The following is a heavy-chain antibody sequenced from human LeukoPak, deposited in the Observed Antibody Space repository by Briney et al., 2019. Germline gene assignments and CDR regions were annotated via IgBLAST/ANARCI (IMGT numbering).Heavy chain of an antibody. J-gene: IGHJ5*02. CDR3: ARVSRGSYSSSWFDP. V-gene: IGHV4-4*07. Sequence: SETLSLTCTVSGGSISSYYWSWIRQPAGKGLEWTGRIYTSGSTNYNPSLKSRVTMSVDTSKNQFSLKLSSVTAADTAVYYCARVSRGSYSSSWFDPWGQGTLVTVSS. CDR2: IYTSGST. CDR1: GGSISSYY. D-gene: IGHD1-26*01.